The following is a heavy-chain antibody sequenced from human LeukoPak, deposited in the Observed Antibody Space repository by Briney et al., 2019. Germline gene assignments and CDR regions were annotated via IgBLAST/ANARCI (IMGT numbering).Heavy chain of an antibody. CDR1: GGSISSGGYY. CDR3: ARAHSPTYYYDSSGYFDY. V-gene: IGHV4-31*03. J-gene: IGHJ4*02. D-gene: IGHD3-22*01. CDR2: IYYSGST. Sequence: PSQTLSLTCTVSGGSISSGGYYWSWIRQHPGKGLEWIGYIYYSGSTYYNPSLKSRVTISVDTSKNQFSLKLSSVTAADTAVYYCARAHSPTYYYDSSGYFDYWGQGTLVTVSS.